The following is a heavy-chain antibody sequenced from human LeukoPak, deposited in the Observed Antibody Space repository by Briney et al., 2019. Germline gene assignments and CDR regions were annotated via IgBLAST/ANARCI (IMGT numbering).Heavy chain of an antibody. CDR2: ISHAGST. J-gene: IGHJ4*02. CDR1: GGSFTGYY. Sequence: PSETLSLTSAVSGGSFTGYYWSWIRQPPGKGLEWIGEISHAGSTTYNPPLKSRVIISLDTSKNHVSLSLSSLTAADTAVYYCARDMTTTPGAYDYWGQGALVTVSS. D-gene: IGHD4-11*01. CDR3: ARDMTTTPGAYDY. V-gene: IGHV4-34*01.